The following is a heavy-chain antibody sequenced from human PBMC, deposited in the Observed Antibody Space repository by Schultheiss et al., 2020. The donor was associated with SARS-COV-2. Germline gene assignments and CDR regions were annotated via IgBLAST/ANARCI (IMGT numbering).Heavy chain of an antibody. CDR1: GYTFSSYA. CDR2: ISGSGGST. J-gene: IGHJ4*02. D-gene: IGHD5-18*01. Sequence: GGSLRLSCAASGYTFSSYAMSWVRQAPGKGLEWVSAISGSGGSTYYADSVKGRFTISRDNSKNSLYLQMSSLRAEDTAVYYCARGGGGYSYALDYWGQGALVTVSS. V-gene: IGHV3-23*01. CDR3: ARGGGGYSYALDY.